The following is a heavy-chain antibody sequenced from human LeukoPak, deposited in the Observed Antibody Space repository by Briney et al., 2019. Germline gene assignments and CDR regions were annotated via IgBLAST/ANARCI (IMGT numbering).Heavy chain of an antibody. CDR1: GYTFTSYG. CDR2: ISAYNGNT. CDR3: ARDLPLIVVVPAATKRNWFDP. V-gene: IGHV1-18*04. Sequence: ASVKVSCKASGYTFTSYGISWVRQAPGQGLEWMGWISAYNGNTNYAQKLQGRVTMTTDTSTSTAYMKLRSLRSDDTAVYYCARDLPLIVVVPAATKRNWFDPRGQGTLVTVSS. D-gene: IGHD2-2*01. J-gene: IGHJ5*02.